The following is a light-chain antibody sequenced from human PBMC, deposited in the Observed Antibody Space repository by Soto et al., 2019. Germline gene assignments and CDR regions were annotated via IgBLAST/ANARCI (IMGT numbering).Light chain of an antibody. CDR3: SSYTSSSTLGV. J-gene: IGLJ1*01. Sequence: QSALTQPASVSGSPEHSITISCTGTSSDFGGYNYVSWYQQHPGKAPKHMIYDVSNRPSGVSNRFSGSKSGNTASLTISGLQAEDEADYYCSSYTSSSTLGVFGTGTKLTVL. CDR2: DVS. V-gene: IGLV2-14*01. CDR1: SSDFGGYNY.